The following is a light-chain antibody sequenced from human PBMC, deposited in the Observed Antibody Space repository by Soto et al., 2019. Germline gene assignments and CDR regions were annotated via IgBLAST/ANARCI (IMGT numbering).Light chain of an antibody. V-gene: IGKV3-15*01. CDR1: QSVGSK. J-gene: IGKJ1*01. CDR3: QQYHNWWT. CDR2: GAS. Sequence: EIVMTQSPCTLSVSPGERATVSCRASQSVGSKLAWFQQKPGQAPKRLIYGASTRAIGTPIRFSGSGSGTEFTLTISSLQSEDFAIYYCQQYHNWWTFGQGTKVDIK.